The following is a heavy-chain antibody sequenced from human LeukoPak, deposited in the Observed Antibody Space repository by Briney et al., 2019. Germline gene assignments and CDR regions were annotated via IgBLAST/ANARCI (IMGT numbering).Heavy chain of an antibody. CDR2: IYHSGST. CDR1: RLSLTGGYY. J-gene: IGHJ4*02. Sequence: PSETLSPTCAVSRLSLTGGYYRGWIRQPPGKGLEWIGSIYHSGSTYYNPSLKSRVTISVDTSKNQFSLKLRSLTAPYTAVYSCPRDVDQQDFDYWGQGTLVTVSS. CDR3: PRDVDQQDFDY. V-gene: IGHV4-38-2*02. D-gene: IGHD2-15*01.